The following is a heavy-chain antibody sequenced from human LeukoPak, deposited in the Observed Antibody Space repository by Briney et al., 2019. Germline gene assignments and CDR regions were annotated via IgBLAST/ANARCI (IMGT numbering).Heavy chain of an antibody. CDR1: GYTFTDYY. Sequence: ASVKVSCKASGYTFTDYYMHWVRQAPGQGLEWMGWINPNSGGTNYAQNFQGRVTMTRDTSISTAYMELSRLRSDDTAVYYCARISYSSGTLYDYWGQGTLVTVTS. J-gene: IGHJ4*02. CDR2: INPNSGGT. CDR3: ARISYSSGTLYDY. V-gene: IGHV1-2*02. D-gene: IGHD3-10*01.